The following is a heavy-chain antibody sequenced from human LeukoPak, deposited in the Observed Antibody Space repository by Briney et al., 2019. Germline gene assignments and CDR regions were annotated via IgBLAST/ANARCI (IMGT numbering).Heavy chain of an antibody. CDR2: ISGYNGNT. V-gene: IGHV1-18*04. D-gene: IGHD2-2*02. CDR1: GYTFNSHG. CDR3: ARDRCSSTSCYKNYYYMDV. Sequence: ASVKVSCKASGYTFNSHGISWVRQAPGQGLEWMGWISGYNGNTNYAQKLQGRVTMTTDTSTSTAYMELRSLRSDDTAVYYCARDRCSSTSCYKNYYYMDVWGKGTTVTVSS. J-gene: IGHJ6*03.